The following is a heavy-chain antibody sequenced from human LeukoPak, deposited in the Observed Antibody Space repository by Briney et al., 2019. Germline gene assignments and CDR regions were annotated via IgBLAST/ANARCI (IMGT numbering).Heavy chain of an antibody. CDR2: IKQDGSEK. V-gene: IGHV3-7*01. CDR1: GFTFSSYW. CDR3: ARDPKTYYYDSSGYTDDY. D-gene: IGHD3-22*01. Sequence: GGSLRLSCAASGFTFSSYWMSWVRQAPGKGLEWVANIKQDGSEKYYVDSVKGRFTISRGNAKNSLYLQMNSLRAEDTAVYYCARDPKTYYYDSSGYTDDYWGQGTLVTVSS. J-gene: IGHJ4*02.